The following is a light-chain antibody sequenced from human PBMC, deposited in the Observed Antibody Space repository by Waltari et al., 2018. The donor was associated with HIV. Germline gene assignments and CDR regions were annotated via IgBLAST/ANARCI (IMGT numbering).Light chain of an antibody. CDR3: QAWDANRAV. J-gene: IGLJ2*01. V-gene: IGLV3-1*01. Sequence: ELTQPPSMSVPSGQTASIPCSGEKVADQFPCWYQKKPGQPPLLLVYQVSRRPSGIPERFSASKSANTATLIIRGAQPLDEAEYFCQAWDANRAVFGGGTTLTVL. CDR2: QVS. CDR1: KVADQF.